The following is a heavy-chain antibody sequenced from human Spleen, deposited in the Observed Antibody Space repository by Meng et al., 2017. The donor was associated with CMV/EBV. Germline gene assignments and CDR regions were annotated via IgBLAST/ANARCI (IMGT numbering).Heavy chain of an antibody. J-gene: IGHJ4*02. Sequence: GESLKISCAASGFTFSSYSMNWVRQAPGKGLEWVSSISSSSSYIYYADSVKGRFTISRDNAKNSLYLQMNSLRAEDTAVYYCAKSPAYYDILTGYSHLYYFDYWGQGTLVTVSS. CDR1: GFTFSSYS. D-gene: IGHD3-9*01. V-gene: IGHV3-21*01. CDR3: AKSPAYYDILTGYSHLYYFDY. CDR2: ISSSSSYI.